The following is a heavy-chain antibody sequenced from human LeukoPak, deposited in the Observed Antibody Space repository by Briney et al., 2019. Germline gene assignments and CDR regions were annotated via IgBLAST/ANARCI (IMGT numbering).Heavy chain of an antibody. J-gene: IGHJ3*02. CDR3: ARLHDAFDI. V-gene: IGHV4-39*01. Sequence: PSETLSLTXTVSGGSISSSSYYWGWIRQPPGKGLEWIGSIYYSGSTYYNPSLKSRVTISVDTSKNQFSLKLSSVTAADTAVYYCARLHDAFDIWGQGTMVTVSS. CDR2: IYYSGST. CDR1: GGSISSSSYY.